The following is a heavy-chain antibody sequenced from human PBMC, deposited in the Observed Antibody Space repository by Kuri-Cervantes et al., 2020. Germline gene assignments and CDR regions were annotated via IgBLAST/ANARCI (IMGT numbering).Heavy chain of an antibody. V-gene: IGHV3-23*01. D-gene: IGHD1-26*01. CDR2: ISGSGGST. J-gene: IGHJ6*02. CDR3: ARSYGSYFHYYYGMDV. Sequence: GGSLRLSCAASGFTFSSYAMSWVRQAPGKGLEWVSAISGSGGSTYYADSVKGRFTISRDNSKNTLYLQMNSLRAEDTAVYYCARSYGSYFHYYYGMDVWGQGTTVTVSS. CDR1: GFTFSSYA.